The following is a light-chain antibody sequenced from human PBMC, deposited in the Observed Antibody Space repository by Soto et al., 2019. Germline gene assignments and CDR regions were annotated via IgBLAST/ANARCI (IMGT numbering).Light chain of an antibody. J-gene: IGKJ1*01. CDR2: GAF. Sequence: IVMTQSPATLSMSPGDRATLSCRASLNVATNMAWYQQKPGQPPRLVIYGAFIRPAGVPARFSGSGSGTEFTLTTTSLQSEDFAVYYCHQYNGGHRTFGRGTRVE. V-gene: IGKV3-15*01. CDR3: HQYNGGHRT. CDR1: LNVATN.